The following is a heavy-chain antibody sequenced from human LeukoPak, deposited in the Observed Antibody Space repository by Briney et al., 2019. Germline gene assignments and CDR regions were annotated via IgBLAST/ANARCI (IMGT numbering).Heavy chain of an antibody. CDR2: INPDSGGT. Sequence: ASVKVSCKASGYFFKGYYIHWVRQAPGQDLEWMGWINPDSGGTRYAQMFQGSLTLTRDTSISTAYMELSSLRSEDTAVYYCARDRDGTDAFDIWGQGTMVTVSS. CDR3: ARDRDGTDAFDI. V-gene: IGHV1-2*02. CDR1: GYFFKGYY. D-gene: IGHD1-14*01. J-gene: IGHJ3*02.